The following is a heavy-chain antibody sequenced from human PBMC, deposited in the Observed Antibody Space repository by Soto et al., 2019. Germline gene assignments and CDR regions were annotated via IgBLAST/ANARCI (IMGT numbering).Heavy chain of an antibody. D-gene: IGHD2-15*01. CDR2: IYNSGGT. CDR1: DGSVNSYY. CDR3: ARRFCRGGSCYSSFDY. V-gene: IGHV4-59*08. Sequence: SETLSLTFSVSDGSVNSYYWSWIRQPPGKELEWIGYIYNSGGTDYNPSLKSRVTISEDTSKNQFSLKLTSVTATDTAVYYCARRFCRGGSCYSSFDYWGQGTLVTVSS. J-gene: IGHJ4*02.